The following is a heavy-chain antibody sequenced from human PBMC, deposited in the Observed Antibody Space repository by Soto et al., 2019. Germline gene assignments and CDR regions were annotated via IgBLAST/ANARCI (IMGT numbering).Heavy chain of an antibody. CDR3: VRGVLS. V-gene: IGHV4-31*03. Sequence: QVQLQESGPGLVKASQTLSLTCNVSGGSISSGGYYWTWIRQHPGKGLEWIGNIHHSGSTFYNPSLTSRVSISVDTSKNQFSLKLSSVTAADTAVYFCVRGVLSWGQGTLVTVSS. CDR2: IHHSGST. J-gene: IGHJ1*01. CDR1: GGSISSGGYY. D-gene: IGHD3-10*01.